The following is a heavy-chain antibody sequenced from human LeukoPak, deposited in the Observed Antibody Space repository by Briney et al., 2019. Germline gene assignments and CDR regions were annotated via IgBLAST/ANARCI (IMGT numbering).Heavy chain of an antibody. CDR3: ARTATDAFDI. Sequence: PGGSLRLSCAASGFPFRSYWVHWVRQDPGEGLVWVSLMNGAGSSTSYADSVKGRFTISRDNAKNTLYLQMNRLRAEDTAVYYCARTATDAFDIWGQGTMVTVSS. V-gene: IGHV3-74*01. CDR1: GFPFRSYW. J-gene: IGHJ3*02. D-gene: IGHD2-21*02. CDR2: MNGAGSST.